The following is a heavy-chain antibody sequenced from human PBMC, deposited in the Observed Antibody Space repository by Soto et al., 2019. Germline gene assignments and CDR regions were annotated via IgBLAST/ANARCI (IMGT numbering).Heavy chain of an antibody. D-gene: IGHD6-13*01. CDR1: GYTFTGYY. Sequence: QVQLVQSGAEVKKPGASVKVSCKASGYTFTGYYMHWVRQAPGQGLEWMGWINPNSGGTNYAQKFQGWVTMTRDTSISTAYRELSRLRSDDTAVYYCAREEIIAAAGRYYYYGMDVWGQGTTVTVSS. J-gene: IGHJ6*02. CDR3: AREEIIAAAGRYYYYGMDV. CDR2: INPNSGGT. V-gene: IGHV1-2*04.